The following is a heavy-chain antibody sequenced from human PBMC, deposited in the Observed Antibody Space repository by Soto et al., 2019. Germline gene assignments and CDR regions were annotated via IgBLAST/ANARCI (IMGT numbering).Heavy chain of an antibody. D-gene: IGHD3-22*01. Sequence: SETLSLTCAVSSGSISSSNWWSWVRQPPGKGLEWIGEIYHSGSTNYNPSLKSRVTISVDKSKNQFSLKLSSVTAADTAVYYCARVILAVVTGRYYYYMDVWGKGTTVTVSS. CDR2: IYHSGST. J-gene: IGHJ6*03. CDR1: SGSISSSNW. CDR3: ARVILAVVTGRYYYYMDV. V-gene: IGHV4-4*02.